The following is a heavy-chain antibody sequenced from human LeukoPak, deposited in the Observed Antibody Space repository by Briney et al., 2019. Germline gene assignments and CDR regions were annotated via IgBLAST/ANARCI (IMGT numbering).Heavy chain of an antibody. CDR3: ASADYGGNSRDY. Sequence: GGSLRLSCAASGFTFSSYGMHWVRQAPGKGLEWVAVIWYDGSNKYYADSVKGRFTISRDNSKNTLYPQMNSLRAKDTAVYYCASADYGGNSRDYWGQGTLVTVSS. D-gene: IGHD4-23*01. V-gene: IGHV3-33*01. CDR1: GFTFSSYG. CDR2: IWYDGSNK. J-gene: IGHJ4*02.